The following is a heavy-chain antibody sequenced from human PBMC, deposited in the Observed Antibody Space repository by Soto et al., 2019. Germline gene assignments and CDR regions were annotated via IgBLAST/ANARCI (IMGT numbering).Heavy chain of an antibody. V-gene: IGHV3-21*01. J-gene: IGHJ6*03. CDR1: QFTFSSNN. CDR3: AGGGINYGDYRSMDV. CDR2: LSSSSTYI. D-gene: IGHD4-17*01. Sequence: EVQLVESGGGLVKPGGPLSLSGAASQFTFSSNNMNWVRQAPGRGRRWVSSLSSSSTYIYYADSVKGRFTISRDNAKNSLYLHMNSLRAEDTAVYYCAGGGINYGDYRSMDVWGKGTTVTVSS.